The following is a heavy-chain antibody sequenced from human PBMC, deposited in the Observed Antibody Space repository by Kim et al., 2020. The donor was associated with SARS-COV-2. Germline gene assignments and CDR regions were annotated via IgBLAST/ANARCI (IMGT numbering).Heavy chain of an antibody. Sequence: GGSLRLSCAASGFPFTSHWFHWVRQVPGKGLDWVSRITTDGSHTSYADSVKGRFTISRDDARNTLYLQMNSLRVEDTAVYYCARGESHPPGIDYWGQGSMVTVSS. V-gene: IGHV3-74*01. CDR2: ITTDGSHT. J-gene: IGHJ4*02. CDR1: GFPFTSHW. CDR3: ARGESHPPGIDY. D-gene: IGHD2-21*01.